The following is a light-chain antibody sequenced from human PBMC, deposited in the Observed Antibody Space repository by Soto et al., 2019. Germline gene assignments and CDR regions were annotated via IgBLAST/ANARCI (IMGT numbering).Light chain of an antibody. J-gene: IGKJ3*01. V-gene: IGKV1-9*01. CDR3: QQLNSYPPFT. CDR2: AAS. Sequence: LTQSPSSLSASVGDRVTITCRASQGISSYLAWYQQKPGKAPKLLIYAASTLQSGVPSRFSGSGSGTDFTLTISSLQPEDFATYYCQQLNSYPPFTFGPGTKVDIK. CDR1: QGISSY.